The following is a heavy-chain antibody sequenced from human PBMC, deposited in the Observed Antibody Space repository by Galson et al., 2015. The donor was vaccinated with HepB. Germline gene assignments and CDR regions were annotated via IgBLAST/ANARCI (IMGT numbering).Heavy chain of an antibody. Sequence: PALVKPTQTLTLTCTFSGFSLSTSGVGVGWIRQPPGKALEWLALIYWDDDKRYSPSLKSKLTITKDTSKNQVVLTMTNMDPVDTATYYCAHLWAAEIFDYWGQGTLVTVSS. CDR1: GFSLSTSGVG. V-gene: IGHV2-5*02. CDR2: IYWDDDK. CDR3: AHLWAAEIFDY. D-gene: IGHD6-13*01. J-gene: IGHJ4*02.